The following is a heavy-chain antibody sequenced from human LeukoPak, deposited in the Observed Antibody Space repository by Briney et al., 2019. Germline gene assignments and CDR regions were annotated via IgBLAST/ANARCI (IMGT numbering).Heavy chain of an antibody. CDR1: GFTFSSYG. Sequence: PGGSLRLSCAASGFTFSSYGMHWVRQAPGKGLEWVAVISYDGSNKYYADSVKGRFTISGDNSKNTLYLQMNSLRAEDTAVYYCAKSGYFDYWGQGTLVTVSS. CDR3: AKSGYFDY. V-gene: IGHV3-30*18. J-gene: IGHJ4*02. CDR2: ISYDGSNK. D-gene: IGHD1-26*01.